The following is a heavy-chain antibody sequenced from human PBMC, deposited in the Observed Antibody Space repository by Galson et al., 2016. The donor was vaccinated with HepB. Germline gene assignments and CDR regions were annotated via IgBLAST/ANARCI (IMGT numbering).Heavy chain of an antibody. CDR1: GGSISSGGYY. Sequence: TLSLTCTVSGGSISSGGYYWSWIRQHPGKGLEWIGYIHYSGSTYYNPSPDSRVSISVDTSKNQFSLKLSSVTAADPAVYYCARDKNERGYSYVHFDYRGQGALFTVSS. CDR3: ARDKNERGYSYVHFDY. CDR2: IHYSGST. J-gene: IGHJ4*02. V-gene: IGHV4-31*03. D-gene: IGHD5-18*01.